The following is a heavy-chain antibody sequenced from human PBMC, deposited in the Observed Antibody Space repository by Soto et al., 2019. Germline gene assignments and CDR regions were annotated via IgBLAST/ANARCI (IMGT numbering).Heavy chain of an antibody. V-gene: IGHV1-69*02. D-gene: IGHD3-10*01. CDR2: IIPMLGMS. CDR3: ATNYGSGSTHFDY. Sequence: QVQLVQSGAEVKKPGSSVRVSCTASGDTFNFYTISWVPQVPGQGPEWMGRIIPMLGMSNYAQKFQGRVTIMADKSTSTVYMNLSGLTSEDTAVYYCATNYGSGSTHFDYWGQGTLVTVSS. J-gene: IGHJ4*02. CDR1: GDTFNFYT.